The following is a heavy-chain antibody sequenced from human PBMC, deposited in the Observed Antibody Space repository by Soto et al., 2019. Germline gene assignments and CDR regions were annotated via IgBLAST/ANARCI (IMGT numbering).Heavy chain of an antibody. CDR1: GYTFTSYG. Sequence: GASVKVSCKASGYTFTSYGISWVRQAPGQGLEWMGWISAYNGNTNYARKLQGRVTMTTDTSTSTAYMELRSLRSDDTAVYYCARGGYESPYYYYGMDVWGQGTTVTVSS. CDR3: ARGGYESPYYYYGMDV. CDR2: ISAYNGNT. V-gene: IGHV1-18*04. J-gene: IGHJ6*02. D-gene: IGHD3-3*01.